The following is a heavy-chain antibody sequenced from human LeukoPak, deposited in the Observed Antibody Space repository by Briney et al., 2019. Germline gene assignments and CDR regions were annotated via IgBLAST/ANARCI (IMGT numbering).Heavy chain of an antibody. CDR1: GGSISSYY. D-gene: IGHD6-13*01. CDR3: ARLKGDSSSWYWFDP. Sequence: PSETLSLTCTVSGGSISSYYWSWIRQPPGKGLEWIGYIYYSGSTNYNPSLKSRVTISVDTSKNQFSLKLSSVTAADTAVYYCARLKGDSSSWYWFDPWGQGTLVTVSS. V-gene: IGHV4-59*08. CDR2: IYYSGST. J-gene: IGHJ5*02.